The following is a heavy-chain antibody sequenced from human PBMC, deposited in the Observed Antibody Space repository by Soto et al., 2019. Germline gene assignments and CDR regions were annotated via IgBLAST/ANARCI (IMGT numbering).Heavy chain of an antibody. Sequence: QVQRVQSGTEVKKPGASVKVSCKASGYTFSSYGISWVRQAPGQGLEWMGWISGYNGNTKYAQKLQGRVTMTTDTSTSTAYVELRSLRSDDTAVYYCARGSRLFGVVIFQHYDMDVWGQGTTVTVSS. CDR3: ARGSRLFGVVIFQHYDMDV. CDR2: ISGYNGNT. D-gene: IGHD3-3*01. CDR1: GYTFSSYG. V-gene: IGHV1-18*01. J-gene: IGHJ6*02.